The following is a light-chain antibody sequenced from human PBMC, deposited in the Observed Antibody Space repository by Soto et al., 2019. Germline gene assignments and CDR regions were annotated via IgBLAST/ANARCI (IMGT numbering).Light chain of an antibody. CDR1: QSVSSY. J-gene: IGKJ4*01. Sequence: EIVLTQSPGTLSLSPGEGATLSCRASQSVSSYLAWYQHKPGQAPMLLIYDASSMATGIPARFSGSGSGTDFTLTIGSLGLKDLEVYYGQRRSTWRLTSGGATRLDMK. CDR2: DAS. V-gene: IGKV3-11*01. CDR3: QRRSTWRLT.